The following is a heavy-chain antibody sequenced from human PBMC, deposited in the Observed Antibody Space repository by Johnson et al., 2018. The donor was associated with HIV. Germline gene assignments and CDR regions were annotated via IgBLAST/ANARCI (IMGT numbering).Heavy chain of an antibody. V-gene: IGHV3-7*01. J-gene: IGHJ3*01. CDR1: GFTFSDYY. CDR2: IKQDGSEK. Sequence: EVQLVESGGGLVKPGGSLRLSCAASGFTFSDYYMTWVRQSPGKGLEWVANIKQDGSEKYYVDAVKGRFTISRDNAKNSLFLQMNSRSAEDTAIYYCARDPPGRAFDVWGLGTTVTVSS. CDR3: ARDPPGRAFDV.